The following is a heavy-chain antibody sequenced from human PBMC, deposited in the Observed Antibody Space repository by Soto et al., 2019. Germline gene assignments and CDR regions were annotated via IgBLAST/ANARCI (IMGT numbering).Heavy chain of an antibody. J-gene: IGHJ5*02. Sequence: QVQLVQSGAEVKKPGSSVKVSCKASGGTFSSYTISWVRQAPGQGLEWMGRIIPILGIANYAQKFPGRVTLTADKSTSTAYMALSSLRSEDTAVYYCARTPRGDCSGGSCYDGPNWFDPWGQGTLVTVSS. V-gene: IGHV1-69*02. CDR2: IIPILGIA. D-gene: IGHD2-15*01. CDR3: ARTPRGDCSGGSCYDGPNWFDP. CDR1: GGTFSSYT.